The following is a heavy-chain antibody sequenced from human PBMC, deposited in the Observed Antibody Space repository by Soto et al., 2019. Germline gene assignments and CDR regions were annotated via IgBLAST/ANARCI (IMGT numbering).Heavy chain of an antibody. CDR1: GYTLTELS. CDR2: FDPEDGET. J-gene: IGHJ5*02. CDR3: ATVGRITIFGVVIRYNWFDP. D-gene: IGHD3-3*01. V-gene: IGHV1-24*01. Sequence: ASVKVSCKVSGYTLTELSMHWVRQAPGKGLEWMGGFDPEDGETIYAQKFQGRVTMTEDTSTDTAYMELSSLRSEDTAVYYCATVGRITIFGVVIRYNWFDPWGQGTLVTVSS.